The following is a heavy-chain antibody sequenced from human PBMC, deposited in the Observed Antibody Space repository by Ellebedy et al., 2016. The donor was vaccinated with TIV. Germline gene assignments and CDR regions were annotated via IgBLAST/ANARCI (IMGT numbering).Heavy chain of an antibody. Sequence: GESLKISCAASGINIGAYWMSWVRQAPGKGLEWVANIKEDGSERYYVASVKGRFTISRDNAKNSLYLQMDSLRDEDTAVYYCTRDRLTSGHWGQGTLVTVSS. D-gene: IGHD3-3*01. J-gene: IGHJ4*02. CDR1: GINIGAYW. CDR3: TRDRLTSGH. V-gene: IGHV3-7*04. CDR2: IKEDGSER.